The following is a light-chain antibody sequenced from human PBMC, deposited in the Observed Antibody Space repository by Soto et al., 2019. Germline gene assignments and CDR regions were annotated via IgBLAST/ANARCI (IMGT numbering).Light chain of an antibody. CDR1: QSISSY. CDR3: QQSYSGRT. Sequence: DIQMTQSPSSLSASVGDRVTITCRASQSISSYLNWYQQKPGKAPKLLIYAASSLQSGVPSRFSGGGSGTDFTLTLSSLQPEDFATYYCQQSYSGRTFGQGTKVEIK. J-gene: IGKJ1*01. CDR2: AAS. V-gene: IGKV1-39*01.